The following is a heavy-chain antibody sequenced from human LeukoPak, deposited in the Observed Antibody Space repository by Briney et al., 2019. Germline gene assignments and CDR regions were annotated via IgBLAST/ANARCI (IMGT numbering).Heavy chain of an antibody. CDR1: GYTFTSYG. V-gene: IGHV1-18*04. Sequence: ASVKVSCKASGYTFTSYGISWVRQAPGQGLEWMGWISAYNGNTNYAQKLQGRVTMTTDTSTSTAYMELRSLRSDDTAVYYCARNGRRKEYQLLSDDYWGQGTLVTVSS. J-gene: IGHJ4*02. CDR3: ARNGRRKEYQLLSDDY. D-gene: IGHD2-2*01. CDR2: ISAYNGNT.